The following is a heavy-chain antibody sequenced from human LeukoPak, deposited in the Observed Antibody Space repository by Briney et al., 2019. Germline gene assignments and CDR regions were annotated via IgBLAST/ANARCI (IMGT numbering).Heavy chain of an antibody. J-gene: IGHJ6*02. CDR3: AKEGIAAAGKIYYYGMDV. CDR1: GFTFSSYA. V-gene: IGHV3-23*01. D-gene: IGHD6-13*01. CDR2: ISGSGGST. Sequence: PGGSLRLSCAASGFTFSSYAMSWVRQAPGKGLEWVSAISGSGGSTYYADSVKGRFTISRDNSKNTLYLQMNSLRAEDTAVYYCAKEGIAAAGKIYYYGMDVWGQGTTATVSS.